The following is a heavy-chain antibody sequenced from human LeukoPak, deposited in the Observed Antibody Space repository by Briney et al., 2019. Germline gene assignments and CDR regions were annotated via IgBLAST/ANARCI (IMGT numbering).Heavy chain of an antibody. Sequence: GRSLRLSCAASGFTFSSYAMHWVRQAPGKGLEWVAVISYEGSNKYYADSVKGRFTISRDNSKNTLYLQMNSLRAEDTAVYYCARESYYDFWSGETYYFNYWGQGTLVTVS. CDR2: ISYEGSNK. J-gene: IGHJ4*02. CDR1: GFTFSSYA. D-gene: IGHD3-3*01. CDR3: ARESYYDFWSGETYYFNY. V-gene: IGHV3-30*04.